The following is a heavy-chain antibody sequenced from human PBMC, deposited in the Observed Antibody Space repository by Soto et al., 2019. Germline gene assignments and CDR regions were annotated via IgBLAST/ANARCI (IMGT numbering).Heavy chain of an antibody. CDR1: GGTFSSYA. V-gene: IGHV1-69*13. J-gene: IGHJ3*02. Sequence: VASVKVSCKASGGTFSSYAISWVRQAPGQGLEWMGGIIPIFGTANYAQKFQGRVTITADESTSTAYMELSSLRSEDTAVYYCARDAPITYYDFWSCYRRSVADAFEIRGQGTTVTVSS. CDR3: ARDAPITYYDFWSCYRRSVADAFEI. D-gene: IGHD3-3*01. CDR2: IIPIFGTA.